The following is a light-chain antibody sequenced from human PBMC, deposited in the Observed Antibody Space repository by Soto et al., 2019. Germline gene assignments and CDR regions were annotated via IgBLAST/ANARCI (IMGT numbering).Light chain of an antibody. CDR3: QQYGSSPRT. V-gene: IGKV3-20*01. CDR1: QSVSSSY. Sequence: EIVLTQSPATLSLSPGERATLSCRASQSVSSSYLAWYQQKPGQAPRLLIYAASSRATGIPDRFSGSGSGTDFTLTISRLEPEDFAVYYCQQYGSSPRTFGQGTKVEIK. J-gene: IGKJ1*01. CDR2: AAS.